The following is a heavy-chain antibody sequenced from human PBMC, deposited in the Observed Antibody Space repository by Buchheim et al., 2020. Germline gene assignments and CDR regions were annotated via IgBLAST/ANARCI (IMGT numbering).Heavy chain of an antibody. Sequence: EVQLVESGGGLVQPGGSLRLSCAASGFTFSSYWMHWVRQAPGKGLVWASHIKSDGSSTSYADSVKGRFTISRDNAKNPLYLQMNSLRAEDTAMYYCARGHSSGWYEVDNWGQGTL. CDR1: GFTFSSYW. CDR3: ARGHSSGWYEVDN. J-gene: IGHJ4*02. V-gene: IGHV3-74*01. CDR2: IKSDGSST. D-gene: IGHD6-19*01.